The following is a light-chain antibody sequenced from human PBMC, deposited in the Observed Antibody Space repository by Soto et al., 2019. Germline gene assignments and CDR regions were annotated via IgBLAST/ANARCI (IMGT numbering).Light chain of an antibody. CDR2: DVT. CDR1: SSDVGGYDS. J-gene: IGLJ1*01. Sequence: QSVLTQPASVSGSPGQSITISCTGTSSDVGGYDSVSWYRQDPGKAPKLITSDVTNRPSGVSDRFSGSKSGNTASLTISGLQAEDEADYYCSSFSSSITYVFGTGTKVTVL. CDR3: SSFSSSITYV. V-gene: IGLV2-14*01.